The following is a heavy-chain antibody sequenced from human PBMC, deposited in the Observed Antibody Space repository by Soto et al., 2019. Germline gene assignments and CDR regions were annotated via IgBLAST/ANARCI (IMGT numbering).Heavy chain of an antibody. CDR1: GFTFSRYG. J-gene: IGHJ3*02. V-gene: IGHV3-33*01. D-gene: IGHD5-12*01. CDR3: ARDRVSYSGYGEAFDM. Sequence: QVQLVESGGGVVQPGRSLRLSCAASGFTFSRYGMNWVRQAPGKGVEWVAGIGFDGNSKYYADSVKGRLTISRDNSKSTLYVQMNSLRVEDTAVYYCARDRVSYSGYGEAFDMWGQGTMVTVSS. CDR2: IGFDGNSK.